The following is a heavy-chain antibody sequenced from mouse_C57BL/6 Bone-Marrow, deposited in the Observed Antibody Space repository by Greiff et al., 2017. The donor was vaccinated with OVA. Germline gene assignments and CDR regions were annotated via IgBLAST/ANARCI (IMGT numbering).Heavy chain of an antibody. Sequence: QVQLQQSGPELVKPGASVKISCKASGYSFTSYYIHWVKQRPGQGLEWIGWIYPGSGNTKYNEKFKGKATLPADTSSSTAYMQLSSLTSEDSAVYYCARYWDYEGAYWGQGTLVTVSA. J-gene: IGHJ3*01. CDR2: IYPGSGNT. D-gene: IGHD2-4*01. CDR1: GYSFTSYY. CDR3: ARYWDYEGAY. V-gene: IGHV1-66*01.